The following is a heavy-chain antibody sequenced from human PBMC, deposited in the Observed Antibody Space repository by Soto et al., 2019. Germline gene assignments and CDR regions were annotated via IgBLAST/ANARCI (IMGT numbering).Heavy chain of an antibody. CDR1: VDSLSLYY. V-gene: IGHV4-59*01. CDR3: ARGERKVNWRPYFDT. Sequence: PAETLSRTCTVSVDSLSLYYWSWIRLSPGKGLEWIGYIYSTESSNQNPSLRDRVAVSADASKNQFYLTLTSMTAADTAVYYCARGERKVNWRPYFDTWGQGIQVTVSS. D-gene: IGHD1-26*01. CDR2: IYSTESS. J-gene: IGHJ5*02.